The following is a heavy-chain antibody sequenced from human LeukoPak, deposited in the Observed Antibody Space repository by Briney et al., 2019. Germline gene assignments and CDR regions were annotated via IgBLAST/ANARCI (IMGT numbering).Heavy chain of an antibody. CDR3: AREDDDWGPNTFDL. V-gene: IGHV3-23*01. CDR2: ISSSGGST. D-gene: IGHD7-27*01. J-gene: IGHJ3*01. CDR1: GFTFSSYG. Sequence: GGSLRLSCVASGFTFSSYGVNWVRQVPGKGLEWVSSISSSGGSTYYADSVKGRFTISRDNAKNSVSLQMDSLRSDDTAVYYCAREDDDWGPNTFDLWGPGTMVTVS.